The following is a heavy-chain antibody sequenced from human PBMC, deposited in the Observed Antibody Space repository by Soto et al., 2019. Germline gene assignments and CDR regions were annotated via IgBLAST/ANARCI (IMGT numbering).Heavy chain of an antibody. D-gene: IGHD4-4*01. V-gene: IGHV3-23*01. Sequence: GGSLRLSCAASGFTFSSYAMSWVRQAPGKGLEWVSAISGSGGSTYYADSVKGRFTISRDNSKNTLYLQMNSLRAEDTAVYYCAKAHSNYVYYYYYMDVWGKGTTVTVSS. J-gene: IGHJ6*03. CDR3: AKAHSNYVYYYYYMDV. CDR1: GFTFSSYA. CDR2: ISGSGGST.